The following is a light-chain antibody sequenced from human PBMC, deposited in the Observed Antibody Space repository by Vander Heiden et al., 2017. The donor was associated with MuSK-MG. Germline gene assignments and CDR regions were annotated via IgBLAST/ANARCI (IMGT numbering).Light chain of an antibody. CDR2: GAS. CDR3: QQYNNWAPWT. Sequence: EIVMTQSPAPLSVSPGERATLACRASQSVSSNLAWYQQKPGQAPRLLIYGASTRATGIPARFSGSGSETEFTLTISSLQSEDFAVYYCQQYNNWAPWTFGQGTKVEIK. CDR1: QSVSSN. V-gene: IGKV3-15*01. J-gene: IGKJ1*01.